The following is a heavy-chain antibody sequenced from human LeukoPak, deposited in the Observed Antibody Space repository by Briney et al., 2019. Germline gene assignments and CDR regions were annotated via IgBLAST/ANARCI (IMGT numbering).Heavy chain of an antibody. CDR3: AKDGDYSLPDY. CDR2: IDASGGYT. D-gene: IGHD4-17*01. CDR1: GFTFSSYG. V-gene: IGHV3-23*01. J-gene: IGHJ4*02. Sequence: GGSLRLSCAASGFTFSSYGMSWVRQAPGMGLDWFSSIDASGGYTFYTDSVKGRFTISRDNSKNTLYLQMNSLRAEDTAVYYCAKDGDYSLPDYWGQGTLVTVSS.